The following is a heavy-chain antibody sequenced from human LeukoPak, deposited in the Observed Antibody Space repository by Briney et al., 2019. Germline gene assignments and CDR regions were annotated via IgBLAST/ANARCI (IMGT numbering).Heavy chain of an antibody. Sequence: GGSLRLSCAAFGFTFSSYGMHWVRQAPGKGLEWVAVISYDGSNKYYADSVKGRFTISRDNSKNTLYLQMNSLRAEDTAVYYCAKAEWFDPWGQGTLVTVSS. J-gene: IGHJ5*02. CDR3: AKAEWFDP. V-gene: IGHV3-30*18. CDR2: ISYDGSNK. CDR1: GFTFSSYG. D-gene: IGHD1-14*01.